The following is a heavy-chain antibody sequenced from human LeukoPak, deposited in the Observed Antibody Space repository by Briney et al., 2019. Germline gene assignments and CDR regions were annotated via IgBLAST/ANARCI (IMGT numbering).Heavy chain of an antibody. CDR1: VFTFTNYA. CDR2: ISGSGSST. V-gene: IGHV3-23*01. Sequence: GGPLRLSCAASVFTFTNYAIIWLRQAPPKGREGVSFISGSGSSTNYEDSVKGRFTFSRDNSSNTLFLQINSLSAEATAVYYCAKGSSGYYYDNWFDPWGQGTLVTVSS. J-gene: IGHJ5*01. CDR3: AKGSSGYYYDNWFDP. D-gene: IGHD3-22*01.